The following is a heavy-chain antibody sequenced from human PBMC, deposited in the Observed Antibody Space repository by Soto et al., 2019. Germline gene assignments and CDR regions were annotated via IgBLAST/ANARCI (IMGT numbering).Heavy chain of an antibody. CDR3: ARMIAAAGTEYFDY. D-gene: IGHD6-13*01. CDR1: GGSISSYY. CDR2: IYYSGST. V-gene: IGHV4-59*01. J-gene: IGHJ4*02. Sequence: SETLSLTCTVSGGSISSYYWSWIRQPPGKGLEWIGYIYYSGSTNYNPSLKSRVTMSVDTSKNQFSLKLSSVTAADTAVYYCARMIAAAGTEYFDYWGQGTLVTVSS.